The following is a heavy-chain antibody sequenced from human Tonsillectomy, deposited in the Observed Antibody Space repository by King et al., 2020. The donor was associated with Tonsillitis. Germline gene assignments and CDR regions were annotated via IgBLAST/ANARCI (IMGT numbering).Heavy chain of an antibody. J-gene: IGHJ3*02. CDR2: INTNGSTT. V-gene: IGHV3-74*01. D-gene: IGHD2-21*01. CDR1: GFTFSGYW. Sequence: VQLVESGGGLVQPGQSLRLSCAASGFTFSGYWMHWVRQAPGKGLVWVSRINTNGSTTSYADSVKGRFTMSRDNAKNTLYLQMNSLRADDTAVYYCTRVCDSFAFDIWGQGTMVTVSS. CDR3: TRVCDSFAFDI.